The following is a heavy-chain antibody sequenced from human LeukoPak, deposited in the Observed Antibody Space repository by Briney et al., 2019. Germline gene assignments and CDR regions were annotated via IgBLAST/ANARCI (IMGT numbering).Heavy chain of an antibody. CDR1: GFTVSSNY. Sequence: GGSLRLSCAASGFTVSSNYMSWVRQAPGKGLEWVSVIYSGGSTYYADSVKGRFTISRDNSKNTLYLQMNSLRAEDTAVYYCAKETEYNVGGLYYYYGMDVWGQGTTVTVSS. V-gene: IGHV3-53*01. CDR2: IYSGGST. J-gene: IGHJ6*02. CDR3: AKETEYNVGGLYYYYGMDV. D-gene: IGHD1-1*01.